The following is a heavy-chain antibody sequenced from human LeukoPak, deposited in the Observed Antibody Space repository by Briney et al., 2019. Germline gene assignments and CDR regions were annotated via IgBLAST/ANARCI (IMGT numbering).Heavy chain of an antibody. Sequence: SETLSLTCTVSGCSISSSSYYWGWIRQPPGKGLEWIGSIYYSGSTYYNPSLKSRVTISVDTSKNQFSLKLSSVTAADTAVYSLARDKAGDDSRRLFDCWGQGTLGTVSS. CDR1: GCSISSSSYY. CDR2: IYYSGST. D-gene: IGHD4-23*01. J-gene: IGHJ4*02. CDR3: ARDKAGDDSRRLFDC. V-gene: IGHV4-39*02.